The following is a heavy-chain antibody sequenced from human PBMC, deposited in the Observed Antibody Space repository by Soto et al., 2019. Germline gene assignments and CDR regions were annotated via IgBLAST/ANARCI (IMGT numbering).Heavy chain of an antibody. CDR1: GFTFSSYS. Sequence: GGSLRLSCAASGFTFSSYSMNWVRQAPGKGLEWVSSISSSSSYIYYADSVKGRFTISRDNAKNSLYLQMNSLRAEDTAVYYCARQFAVAAFWFDPWGREPWSPSPQ. CDR3: ARQFAVAAFWFDP. CDR2: ISSSSSYI. J-gene: IGHJ5*02. V-gene: IGHV3-21*01. D-gene: IGHD6-19*01.